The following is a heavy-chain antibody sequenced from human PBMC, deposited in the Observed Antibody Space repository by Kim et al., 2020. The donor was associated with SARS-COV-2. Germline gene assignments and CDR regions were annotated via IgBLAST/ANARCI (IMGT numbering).Heavy chain of an antibody. CDR1: GYSFTSYW. CDR3: ASWVPKYSGYDSAADWWFDP. CDR2: IDPSDSYT. J-gene: IGHJ5*02. V-gene: IGHV5-10-1*01. D-gene: IGHD5-12*01. Sequence: GESLKISCKGSGYSFTSYWISWVRQMPGKGLEWMGRIDPSDSYTNYSPSFQGHVTISADKSISTAYLQWSSLKASDTAMYYCASWVPKYSGYDSAADWWFDPWGQGTLVTVSS.